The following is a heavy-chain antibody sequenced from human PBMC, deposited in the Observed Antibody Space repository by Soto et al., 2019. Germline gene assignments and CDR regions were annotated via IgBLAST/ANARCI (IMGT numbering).Heavy chain of an antibody. J-gene: IGHJ5*02. V-gene: IGHV1-18*01. CDR1: GYTFSTYD. D-gene: IGHD5-12*01. Sequence: SVKVSCKASGYTFSTYDISWVRQAPGQGLEWMGWISTYSGDTKYAQKFQGRVTMTTDTSTTTAYLELRSLRSDDTAVYYCARHHGPTTSENWFDPWGQGTLVTVSS. CDR3: ARHHGPTTSENWFDP. CDR2: ISTYSGDT.